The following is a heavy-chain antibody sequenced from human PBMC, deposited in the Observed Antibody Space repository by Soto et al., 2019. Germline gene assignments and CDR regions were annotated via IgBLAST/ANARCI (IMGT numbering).Heavy chain of an antibody. CDR3: VRGGSDNSGWYIWFDP. CDR1: GGTFSTHV. CDR2: IVPKFGTT. Sequence: VKVSCKTSGGTFSTHVIGWVRQAPGQGLEWMGGIVPKFGTTNYAHKFKGRVKITADESTSTAYMEVSSLTSEDTAVYYCVRGGSDNSGWYIWFDPWGQGTLVTVS. D-gene: IGHD6-19*01. V-gene: IGHV1-69*01. J-gene: IGHJ5*02.